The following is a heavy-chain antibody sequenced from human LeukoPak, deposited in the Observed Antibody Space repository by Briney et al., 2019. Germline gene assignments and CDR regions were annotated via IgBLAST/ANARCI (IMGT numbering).Heavy chain of an antibody. V-gene: IGHV5-51*01. CDR1: GYSFATYW. J-gene: IGHJ5*02. D-gene: IGHD5-12*01. CDR2: IYPDDSDT. CDR3: ARGGTVDIVATSGGYNWFDP. Sequence: GESLKISCKVSGYSFATYWIGWVRQMPGKGLEWMGIIYPDDSDTRYSPSFQGQVTISADKSISTAYLQWSSLKASDTAMYYCARGGTVDIVATSGGYNWFDPWGQGTLVTVSS.